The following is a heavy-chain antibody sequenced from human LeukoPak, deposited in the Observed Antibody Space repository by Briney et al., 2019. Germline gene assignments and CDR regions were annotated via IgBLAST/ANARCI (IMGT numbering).Heavy chain of an antibody. CDR3: ARGHIAVAGHYGAGPSDS. V-gene: IGHV3-53*01. J-gene: IGHJ4*02. CDR2: LYSGGTT. D-gene: IGHD6-19*01. Sequence: PGGSLRLSCAASGFTVSSSYMSWVRQAPGKGLEWVSMLYSGGTTYYADSVKGRFTISRDNPKNSLYLQMNSLRAEDTAVYYCARGHIAVAGHYGAGPSDSWGQGTLVTVSS. CDR1: GFTVSSSY.